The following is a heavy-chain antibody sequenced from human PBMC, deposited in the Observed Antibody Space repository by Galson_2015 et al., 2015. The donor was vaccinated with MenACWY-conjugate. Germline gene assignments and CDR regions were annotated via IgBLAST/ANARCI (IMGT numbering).Heavy chain of an antibody. CDR1: GGSISSYY. V-gene: IGHV4-59*08. CDR3: ARHVLVLVTAGNWFDP. D-gene: IGHD2/OR15-2a*01. Sequence: TCTVSGGSISSYYWSWIRQPPGKGLEWIGDVYDYGSAKYNPSLKSRVSISVDTSKNQFFLKLRSVSAADTAVYYCARHVLVLVTAGNWFDPWGQGTLVTVSS. CDR2: VYDYGSA. J-gene: IGHJ5*02.